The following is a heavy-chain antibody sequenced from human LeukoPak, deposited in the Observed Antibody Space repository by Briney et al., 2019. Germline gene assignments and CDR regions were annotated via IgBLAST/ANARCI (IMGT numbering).Heavy chain of an antibody. CDR3: ASSGSVDTAMVGY. J-gene: IGHJ4*02. CDR2: IDYSGST. V-gene: IGHV4-39*01. D-gene: IGHD5-18*01. Sequence: PSETLSLTCTVSGGSISSSSYYWGWIRQPPGKGLEWVGSIDYSGSTYYNASLKSRVTISVDTSKNQFSLKLSSLTAADTAVYYCASSGSVDTAMVGYWGQGTLVTVSS. CDR1: GGSISSSSYY.